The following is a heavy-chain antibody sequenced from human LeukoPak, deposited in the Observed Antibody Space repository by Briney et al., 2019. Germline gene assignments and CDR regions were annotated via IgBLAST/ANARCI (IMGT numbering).Heavy chain of an antibody. CDR1: GYTFTSYG. J-gene: IGHJ4*02. CDR2: ISAYNGNT. CDR3: ARDLESTAARPRFFDY. D-gene: IGHD6-6*01. V-gene: IGHV1-18*01. Sequence: ASVKVSCKASGYTFTSYGISWVRQAPGQGPEWMGWISAYNGNTNYAQRFQGRVTMTTDTSTTTAYMELRSLRSDDTAVYYCARDLESTAARPRFFDYWGQGTLVTVSS.